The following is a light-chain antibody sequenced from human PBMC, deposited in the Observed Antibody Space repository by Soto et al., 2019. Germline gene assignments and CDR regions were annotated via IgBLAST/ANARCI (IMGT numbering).Light chain of an antibody. CDR3: CSYAGSNTYV. Sequence: QSALTQPASVSGSPGQSITISCTGTSSDVGSYNLVSWYQQHPGKAPKLMIYEGSKRPSGVSNRFSGSKSGNTASLTISGLQAEDEADYYCCSYAGSNTYVVGTGTKVTVL. J-gene: IGLJ1*01. CDR2: EGS. V-gene: IGLV2-23*01. CDR1: SSDVGSYNL.